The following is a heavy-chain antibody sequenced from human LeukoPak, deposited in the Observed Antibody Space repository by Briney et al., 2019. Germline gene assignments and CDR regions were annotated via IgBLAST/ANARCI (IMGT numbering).Heavy chain of an antibody. D-gene: IGHD3-10*01. V-gene: IGHV4-34*01. Sequence: SETLSLTCAVYGGSFSGYYWSWIRQPPGKGLEWIGEINHSGSTNYNPSLKSRVTISVDTSKNQFSLKPSSVTAADTAVCYCARGRMVRGVLDIWGQGTMVTVSS. CDR1: GGSFSGYY. CDR3: ARGRMVRGVLDI. CDR2: INHSGST. J-gene: IGHJ3*02.